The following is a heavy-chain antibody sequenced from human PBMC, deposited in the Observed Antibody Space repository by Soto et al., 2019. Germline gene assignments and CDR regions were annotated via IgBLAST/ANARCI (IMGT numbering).Heavy chain of an antibody. CDR2: INHSGST. Sequence: PSETLSLTCAVYGGSFSGYYWSWIRQPPGKGLEWIGEINHSGSTNYNPSLKSRVTISVDTSKNQFSLKLSSVTAADTAVYYCARARLISGSYYDSWGQGTLVTVSS. V-gene: IGHV4-34*01. D-gene: IGHD1-26*01. J-gene: IGHJ4*02. CDR1: GGSFSGYY. CDR3: ARARLISGSYYDS.